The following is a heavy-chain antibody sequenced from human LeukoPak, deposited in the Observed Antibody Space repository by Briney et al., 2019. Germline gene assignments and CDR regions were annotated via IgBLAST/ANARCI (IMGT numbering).Heavy chain of an antibody. V-gene: IGHV1-69*13. Sequence: ASVKVSCKASGGTFSSYAISWVRQAPGQGLEWMGGIIPIFGTANYAQKFQGRVTITADESTSTAYKELSSLRPEDTAVYYCARDLFRRGDYWGQGTLVTVSS. J-gene: IGHJ4*02. CDR3: ARDLFRRGDY. CDR1: GGTFSSYA. CDR2: IIPIFGTA.